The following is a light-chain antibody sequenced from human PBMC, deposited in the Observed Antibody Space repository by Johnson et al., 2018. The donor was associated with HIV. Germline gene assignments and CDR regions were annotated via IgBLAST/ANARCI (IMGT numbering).Light chain of an antibody. V-gene: IGLV1-51*01. CDR1: SSNIGNNY. CDR3: GTWDSRLRSGF. CDR2: DNN. Sequence: QSVLTQPPSVSAAPGQKVTISCSGSSSNIGNNYVSWYQQLPGTAPKLLIYDNNKRPSGTPDRFSGSKSGTSATLGITGLQTGDEADYYCGTWDSRLRSGFFGTATKVTVL. J-gene: IGLJ1*01.